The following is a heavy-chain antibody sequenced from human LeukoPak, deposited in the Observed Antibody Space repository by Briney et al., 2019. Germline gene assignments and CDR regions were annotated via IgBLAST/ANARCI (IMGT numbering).Heavy chain of an antibody. Sequence: SETLSLTCAVYGGSFSGYYWSWIRQPPGKGLEWIGEINHSGSTNYNPSLKSRVTISVDTSKNQLSLKLSSVTAADTAVYYCARGGFFGNWFDPWGQGTLVTVSS. CDR1: GGSFSGYY. V-gene: IGHV4-34*01. CDR2: INHSGST. CDR3: ARGGFFGNWFDP. J-gene: IGHJ5*02. D-gene: IGHD3-3*01.